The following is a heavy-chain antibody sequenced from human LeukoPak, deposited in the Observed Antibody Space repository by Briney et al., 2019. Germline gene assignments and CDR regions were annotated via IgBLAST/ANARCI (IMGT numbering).Heavy chain of an antibody. CDR2: MNPNSGNT. J-gene: IGHJ4*02. CDR1: GYTFTSND. V-gene: IGHV1-8*01. CDR3: ARPKSKYDSSGYYPLDY. D-gene: IGHD3-22*01. Sequence: ASVKVSCTSSGYTFTSNDFNWVRQAPGQGLEWMGWMNPNSGNTGYAQKFHGRVSMTSNTAISTAYMELSSLTSEDTAVYYCARPKSKYDSSGYYPLDYWGQGTRVTVSS.